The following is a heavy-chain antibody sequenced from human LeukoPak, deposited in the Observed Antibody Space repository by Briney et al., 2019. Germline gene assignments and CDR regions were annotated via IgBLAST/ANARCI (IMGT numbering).Heavy chain of an antibody. D-gene: IGHD2-2*01. CDR2: IYHSGST. CDR1: GGSISSSHW. V-gene: IGHV4-4*02. Sequence: PSETLSLTCAVSGGSISSSHWWSWIRQPPGKGLEWIGEIYHSGSTNYNLSLKSRVTISVDKSKNQFSLKLNSVTAADTAVYYCARDYCTSTTCPNWFDPWGQGTLVTVSS. J-gene: IGHJ5*02. CDR3: ARDYCTSTTCPNWFDP.